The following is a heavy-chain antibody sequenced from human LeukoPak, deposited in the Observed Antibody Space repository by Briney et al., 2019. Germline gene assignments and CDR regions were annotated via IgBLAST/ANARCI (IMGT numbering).Heavy chain of an antibody. J-gene: IGHJ4*02. V-gene: IGHV3-33*01. CDR2: IWHDGSNK. D-gene: IGHD1-26*01. CDR1: GFTFSSYG. Sequence: GGSLRLSCAASGFTFSSYGMHWVRQAPGKGLEWVALIWHDGSNKFYADSVKGRFTISRDNSKNTAYLQINSLRVEDTALYYCALYSGSSSLDHWGQGTLVTVSS. CDR3: ALYSGSSSLDH.